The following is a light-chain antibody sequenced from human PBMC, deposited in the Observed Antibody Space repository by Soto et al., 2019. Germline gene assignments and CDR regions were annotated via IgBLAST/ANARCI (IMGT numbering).Light chain of an antibody. CDR1: QSINSN. Sequence: IVMTQSPATLSASPGERATLSCRASQSINSNFAWYQQKPGQAPRLLMFRASIRATGFPARFSGSGSGTEFNITISSRQSEDSEIYYCQQYNNWPRATFGGGTKVEIK. CDR3: QQYNNWPRAT. CDR2: RAS. J-gene: IGKJ4*01. V-gene: IGKV3-15*01.